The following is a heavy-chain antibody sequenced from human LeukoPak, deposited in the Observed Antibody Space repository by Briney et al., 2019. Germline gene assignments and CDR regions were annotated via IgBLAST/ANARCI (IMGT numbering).Heavy chain of an antibody. CDR3: ARDRGTTTARGVPSWFDP. CDR2: IYTPGSP. D-gene: IGHD3-10*01. J-gene: IGHJ5*02. V-gene: IGHV4-61*02. CDR1: GGSVSIGDYY. Sequence: PSETLSLTCTVSGGSVSIGDYYWTWIRQPAGKGLEWIGRIYTPGSPSYNPSLKSRVTISVDTSTNQFSLKLTSVSAADTAVYYCARDRGTTTARGVPSWFDPWGQGILVTVSS.